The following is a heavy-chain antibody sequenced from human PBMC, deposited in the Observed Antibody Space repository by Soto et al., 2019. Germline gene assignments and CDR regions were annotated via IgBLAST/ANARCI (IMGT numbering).Heavy chain of an antibody. CDR1: GFTFSNYG. Sequence: QVQLVESGGGVVQPGRSLRLSCVASGFTFSNYGLHWVRQAPGKGLEWVAIIWHDGKNKDYADSVKGRFTVSRDNSKNALYLPMNSLKAGDTAVYHCARDPGKDAAIDSWGPGTLVTVSS. D-gene: IGHD6-25*01. CDR2: IWHDGKNK. CDR3: ARDPGKDAAIDS. J-gene: IGHJ4*02. V-gene: IGHV3-33*01.